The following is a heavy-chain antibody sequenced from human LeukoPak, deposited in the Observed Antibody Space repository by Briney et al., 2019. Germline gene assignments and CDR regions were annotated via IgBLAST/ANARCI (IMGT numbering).Heavy chain of an antibody. V-gene: IGHV3-23*01. J-gene: IGHJ4*02. Sequence: PGGSLRLSCAAFGFTFSDYYMSWIRQAPGTGLEWVSTLRSNGDTAYNADSVKGRFTISRDNSKNTVYLRMNILRVEDTAIYYCARGQELDDGVFDSWGQGTLVTVSA. CDR2: LRSNGDTA. CDR3: ARGQELDDGVFDS. D-gene: IGHD1-1*01. CDR1: GFTFSDYY.